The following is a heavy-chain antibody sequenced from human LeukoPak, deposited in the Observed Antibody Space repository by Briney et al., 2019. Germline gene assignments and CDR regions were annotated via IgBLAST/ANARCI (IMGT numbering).Heavy chain of an antibody. D-gene: IGHD1-26*01. J-gene: IGHJ4*02. CDR2: ISYDGSNK. CDR3: AKEPQWELPSYYFDY. CDR1: GFTFSSYG. Sequence: QSGGSLRLSCAASGFTFSSYGMHWVRQAPGKGLEWVAVISYDGSNKYYADSMKGRFTISRDNSKNTLYLQMNSLRAEDTAVYYCAKEPQWELPSYYFDYWGQGTLVTVSS. V-gene: IGHV3-30*18.